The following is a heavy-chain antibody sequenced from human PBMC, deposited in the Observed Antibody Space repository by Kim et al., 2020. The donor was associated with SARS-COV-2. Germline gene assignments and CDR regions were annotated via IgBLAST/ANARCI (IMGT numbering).Heavy chain of an antibody. CDR2: NHSGST. V-gene: IGHV4-34*01. J-gene: IGHJ5*02. CDR3: APRFDP. Sequence: NHSGSTNYNPSLKSRVTISVDTSKNQFSLKLSSVTAADTAVYYCAPRFDPWGQGTLVTVSS.